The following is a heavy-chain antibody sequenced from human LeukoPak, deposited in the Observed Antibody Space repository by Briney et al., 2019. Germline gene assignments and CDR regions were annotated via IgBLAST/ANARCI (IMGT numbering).Heavy chain of an antibody. CDR3: ARLSAL. Sequence: ASVKVSCKTSGYPFSDYYIHWIRQASGQGLESMGWTNPKNGDTKYAQRSQGRLTITMDTSIDTVYMELRSLRYDDTAVYYCARLSALWGQGTLVTVSS. CDR2: TNPKNGDT. CDR1: GYPFSDYY. V-gene: IGHV1-2*02. J-gene: IGHJ4*02.